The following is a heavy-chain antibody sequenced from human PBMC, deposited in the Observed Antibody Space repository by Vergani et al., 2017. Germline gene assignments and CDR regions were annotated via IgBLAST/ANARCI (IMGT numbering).Heavy chain of an antibody. V-gene: IGHV3-23*04. CDR2: ISGSATGGFT. D-gene: IGHD1-26*01. J-gene: IGHJ4*02. CDR3: AKLPSWRIVGPLYYFDS. CDR1: GLVFSDYT. Sequence: EVQLVESGGDLAQPGGSLTLSCVAYGLVFSDYTMSWVRQAPGRGLEWVSIISGSATGGFTYVADSVKGRFTIFRDNSKKTLYLQMNSLRAEDTAVYYCAKLPSWRIVGPLYYFDSWGQGTLVTVSS.